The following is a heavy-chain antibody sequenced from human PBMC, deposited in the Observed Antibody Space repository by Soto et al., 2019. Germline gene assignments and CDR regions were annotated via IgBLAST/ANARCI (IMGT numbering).Heavy chain of an antibody. D-gene: IGHD2-15*01. Sequence: QVQLQQRGAGLLKPSETLSLTCAVYGGSFSGYYWSWIRQPPGKGLEWIGEINHSGSTNYNPSLKSRVTISVDTSKNQFSLKLSSVTAADTAVYYCARGRSYRYCSGGSCPSPFGYWGQGTLVTVSS. V-gene: IGHV4-34*01. CDR1: GGSFSGYY. CDR3: ARGRSYRYCSGGSCPSPFGY. CDR2: INHSGST. J-gene: IGHJ4*02.